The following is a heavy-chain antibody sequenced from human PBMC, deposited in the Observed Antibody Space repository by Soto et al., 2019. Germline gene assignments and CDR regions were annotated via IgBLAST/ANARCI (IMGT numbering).Heavy chain of an antibody. CDR1: GFTFNTYS. Sequence: QVQLEESGGGVVQPGRSLRLSCEASGFTFNTYSMHWVRQPPGNGLEWLAAIWYDGTQKYYADSVKGRFIISRDNSKKTLDLEMNSLRAEDTAVYYCARAGGTTVTGLWHFDSWGQGTLVTVSA. CDR2: IWYDGTQK. J-gene: IGHJ4*02. V-gene: IGHV3-33*01. CDR3: ARAGGTTVTGLWHFDS. D-gene: IGHD4-17*01.